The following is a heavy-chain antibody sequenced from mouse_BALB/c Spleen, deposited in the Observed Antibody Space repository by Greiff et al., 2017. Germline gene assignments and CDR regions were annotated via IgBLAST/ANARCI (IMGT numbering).Heavy chain of an antibody. CDR1: GFTFSSYG. D-gene: IGHD1-1*01. Sequence: EVKLVESGGGLVQPGGSLKLSCAASGFTFSSYGMSWVRQTPDKRLELVATINSNGGSTYYPDSVKGRFTISRDNAKNTLYLQMSSLKSEDTAMYYCARNYYGSSRYYFDYWGQGTTLTVSS. CDR3: ARNYYGSSRYYFDY. CDR2: INSNGGST. V-gene: IGHV5-6-3*01. J-gene: IGHJ2*01.